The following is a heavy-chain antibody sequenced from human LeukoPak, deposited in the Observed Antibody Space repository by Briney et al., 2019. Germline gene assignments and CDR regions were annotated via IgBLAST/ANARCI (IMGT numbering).Heavy chain of an antibody. J-gene: IGHJ4*02. CDR1: GDYIGRINYY. CDR3: ARDKTYYYGSGSYSDY. CDR2: MSYSGHT. V-gene: IGHV4-39*07. Sequence: SETLSLTCTISGDYIGRINYYWGWIRQPPGKGLEWIVSMSYSGHTYYNPSLKSRVTTSIDTSKNQLSLNLKSVTAADTAVYYCARDKTYYYGSGSYSDYWGQGTLVTVSS. D-gene: IGHD3-10*01.